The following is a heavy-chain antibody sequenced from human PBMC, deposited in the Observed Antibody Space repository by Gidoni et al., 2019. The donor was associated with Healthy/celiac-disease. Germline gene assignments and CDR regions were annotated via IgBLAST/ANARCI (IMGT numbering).Heavy chain of an antibody. CDR3: ARPRRGAQRYFDL. CDR2: INHSGST. J-gene: IGHJ2*01. Sequence: QVQLQQWGAGLLKPSETLSLTCAVYGGSFSGYYWSWIRQPPGKGLEWIGEINHSGSTNYNPSLKSRVTISVDTSKNQFSLKLSSVTAADTAVYYCARPRRGAQRYFDLWGRGTLVTVSS. V-gene: IGHV4-34*01. D-gene: IGHD3-10*01. CDR1: GGSFSGYY.